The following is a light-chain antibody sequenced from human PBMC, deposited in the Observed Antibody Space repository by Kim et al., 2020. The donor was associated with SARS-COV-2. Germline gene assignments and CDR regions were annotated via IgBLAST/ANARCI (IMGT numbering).Light chain of an antibody. Sequence: QSITSSCIGTNSDIGARNWVAWYEQRPGKVPKLIIFYVSNRPSWFSYRFSGSRSGNTASLTISGLQAKDEADYYCSSYSTKGAFYVFGTGTKVTVL. CDR2: YVS. CDR1: NSDIGARNW. V-gene: IGLV2-14*03. J-gene: IGLJ1*01. CDR3: SSYSTKGAFYV.